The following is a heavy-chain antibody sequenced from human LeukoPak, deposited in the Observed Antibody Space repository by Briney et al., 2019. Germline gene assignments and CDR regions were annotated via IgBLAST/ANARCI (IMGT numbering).Heavy chain of an antibody. CDR2: ISGSGGST. CDR1: GFTFSSAW. Sequence: PGGSLRLSCAASGFTFSSAWMSWVRQAPGKGLEWVSAISGSGGSTYYADSVKGRFTISRDNSKNSLYLQMNSLRAEDTAVYYCARDPGYNYGFDYWGQGTLVTVSS. CDR3: ARDPGYNYGFDY. D-gene: IGHD5-18*01. V-gene: IGHV3-23*01. J-gene: IGHJ4*02.